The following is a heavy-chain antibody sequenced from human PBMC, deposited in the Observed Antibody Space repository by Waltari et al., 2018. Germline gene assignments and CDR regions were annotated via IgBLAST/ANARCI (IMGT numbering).Heavy chain of an antibody. Sequence: QVQLVQSGAEVKKPGSSVKVSCKASGGTFSSYAISWVRQAPGPGLEGMGRSIPIFGTANYAQNFQGRVTITADKSTSTAYMELSSLRSEDTAVYYCARETGTTTAGFDYWGQGTLVTVSS. V-gene: IGHV1-69*08. J-gene: IGHJ4*02. D-gene: IGHD1-1*01. CDR1: GGTFSSYA. CDR2: SIPIFGTA. CDR3: ARETGTTTAGFDY.